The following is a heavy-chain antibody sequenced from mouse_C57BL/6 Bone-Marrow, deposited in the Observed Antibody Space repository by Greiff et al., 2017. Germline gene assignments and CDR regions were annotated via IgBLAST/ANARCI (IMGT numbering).Heavy chain of an antibody. CDR3: ARGDTIIKDYFGY. Sequence: QVQLQQPGAELVMPGASVKLSCKASGYTFTSYWMHWVKQRPGQGLEWIGEIDPSDSYTNYNQTFKGKSTLTVDKSSSTAYMQLSSLTSEDSAVYYWARGDTIIKDYFGYWGQGTALTVSS. D-gene: IGHD2-4*01. J-gene: IGHJ2*01. V-gene: IGHV1-69*01. CDR1: GYTFTSYW. CDR2: IDPSDSYT.